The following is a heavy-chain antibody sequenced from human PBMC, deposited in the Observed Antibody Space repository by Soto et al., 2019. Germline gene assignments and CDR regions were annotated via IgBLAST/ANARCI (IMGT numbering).Heavy chain of an antibody. CDR2: MNPNSGNT. J-gene: IGHJ4*02. CDR1: RYTFTSYD. Sequence: SVKVSCKASRYTFTSYDINWPRQATGQGLEWMGWMNPNSGNTGYAQKFQGRVTMTRNTSISTAYMELSSLRSEDTAVYYCAREVTMIVDNWGQGTLVTVSS. V-gene: IGHV1-8*01. D-gene: IGHD3-22*01. CDR3: AREVTMIVDN.